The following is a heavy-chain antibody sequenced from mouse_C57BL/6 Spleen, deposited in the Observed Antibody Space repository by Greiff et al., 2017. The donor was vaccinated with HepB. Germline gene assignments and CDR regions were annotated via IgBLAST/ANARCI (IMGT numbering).Heavy chain of an antibody. CDR3: ARALYYYGSNPNYAMDY. CDR2: IDPSDSYT. CDR1: GYTFTSYW. Sequence: QVQLQQPGAELVMPGASVKLSCKASGYTFTSYWMHWVKQRPGQGLEWIGEIDPSDSYTNYNQKFKGKSTLTVDKSSSTAYMQLSSLTSEDSAVYYCARALYYYGSNPNYAMDYWGQGTSVTVSS. V-gene: IGHV1-69*01. J-gene: IGHJ4*01. D-gene: IGHD1-1*01.